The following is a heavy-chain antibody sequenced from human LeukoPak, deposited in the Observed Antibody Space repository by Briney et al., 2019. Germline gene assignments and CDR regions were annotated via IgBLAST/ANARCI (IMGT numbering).Heavy chain of an antibody. D-gene: IGHD5-12*01. Sequence: GESLKISCKGSGYSFTNYWIGWVRQMPGKGLEWMGIIYPGDSDTKYSPSFQGQATISADKSISTAYLQRRSLKASDTAMYYCARQDSGYDPWGQGTLVTVSS. J-gene: IGHJ5*02. CDR3: ARQDSGYDP. CDR2: IYPGDSDT. V-gene: IGHV5-51*01. CDR1: GYSFTNYW.